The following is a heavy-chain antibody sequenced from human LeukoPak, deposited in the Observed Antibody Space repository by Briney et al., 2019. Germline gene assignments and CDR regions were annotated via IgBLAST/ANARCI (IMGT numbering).Heavy chain of an antibody. CDR2: ISSSGSTI. J-gene: IGHJ4*02. Sequence: PGGSLRPSCEVSGFTFTSYSLNWVRQAPGKGLEWVSYISSSGSTIYYADSVKGRFTISRDSANNALWLQMNSLRVEDTAVYYCARDSFGDYAIDSWGQGTLVTVST. CDR3: ARDSFGDYAIDS. V-gene: IGHV3-48*04. CDR1: GFTFTSYS. D-gene: IGHD4-17*01.